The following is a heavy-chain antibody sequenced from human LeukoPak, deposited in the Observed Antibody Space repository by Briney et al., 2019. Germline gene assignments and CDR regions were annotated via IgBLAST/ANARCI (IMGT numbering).Heavy chain of an antibody. D-gene: IGHD3-22*01. J-gene: IGHJ5*02. CDR1: GFTFSSYA. CDR3: TRDRYYDRNWFDP. V-gene: IGHV3-30*04. Sequence: GGSLRLSCTASGFTFSSYAMHWVRQAPGKGLEWVAVISYDGSNRYYADSVKGRFTISRDNSKNTLYLQMNSLRAEDTAVYYCTRDRYYDRNWFDPWGQGTLVTVSS. CDR2: ISYDGSNR.